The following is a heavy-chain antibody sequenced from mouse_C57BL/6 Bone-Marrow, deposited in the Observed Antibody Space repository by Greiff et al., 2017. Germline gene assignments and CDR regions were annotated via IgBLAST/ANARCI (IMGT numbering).Heavy chain of an antibody. CDR2: IYPGDGDT. CDR1: GYAFSSSW. Sequence: QVQLQQSGPELVKPGASVKISCKASGYAFSSSWMNWVKQRPGKGLEWIGRIYPGDGDTNYNGKFKGKATLTVDKSSSTAYMQLSSLTSEDSAVYFCARRGGVGYFDYWGQGTTLTVSS. D-gene: IGHD1-1*01. CDR3: ARRGGVGYFDY. J-gene: IGHJ2*01. V-gene: IGHV1-82*01.